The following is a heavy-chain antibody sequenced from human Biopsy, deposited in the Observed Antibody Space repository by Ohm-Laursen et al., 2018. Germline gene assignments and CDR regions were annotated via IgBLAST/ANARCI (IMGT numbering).Heavy chain of an antibody. Sequence: TQTLTLTCSFSGFSFTTVGMRVTWIRQAPGKALEWLGHIDWAGDTRNSASLKTRLSITKDTFKDQLVLTMTDIDPADTATYYCARASASQYYGVDVWGQGTSVTVSS. D-gene: IGHD1-26*01. CDR1: GFSFTTVGMR. CDR3: ARASASQYYGVDV. V-gene: IGHV2-5*08. J-gene: IGHJ6*02. CDR2: IDWAGDT.